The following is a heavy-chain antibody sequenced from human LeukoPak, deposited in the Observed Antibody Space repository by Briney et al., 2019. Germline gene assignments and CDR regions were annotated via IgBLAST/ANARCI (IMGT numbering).Heavy chain of an antibody. Sequence: GGSLRLSCAASGFTFSDAWMSWVRQAPGKGLEWVGRIKSKTDGGTTDYAAHVKGRFTISRDDSKNTLYLQMNSLKIEDTAVYYCARYYGDSGSQYYFDYWGQGTLVTVSS. D-gene: IGHD3-22*01. CDR3: ARYYGDSGSQYYFDY. CDR1: GFTFSDAW. J-gene: IGHJ4*02. CDR2: IKSKTDGGTT. V-gene: IGHV3-15*01.